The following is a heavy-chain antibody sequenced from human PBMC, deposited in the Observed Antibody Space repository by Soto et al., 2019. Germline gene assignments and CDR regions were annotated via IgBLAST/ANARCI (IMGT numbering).Heavy chain of an antibody. Sequence: GGSLRLSCAASGFTFSSYAMSWVRQAPGKGLEWVSAISGSGGSTYYADSVKGRFTISRDNSKNTLYLQMNSLRAEDTAVYYCAKGATYYYGSGGLTLGYGMDVWGQGTTVTVSS. CDR2: ISGSGGST. J-gene: IGHJ6*02. CDR1: GFTFSSYA. CDR3: AKGATYYYGSGGLTLGYGMDV. D-gene: IGHD3-10*01. V-gene: IGHV3-23*01.